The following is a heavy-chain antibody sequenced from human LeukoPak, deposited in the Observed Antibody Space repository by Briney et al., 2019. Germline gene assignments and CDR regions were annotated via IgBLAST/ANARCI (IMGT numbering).Heavy chain of an antibody. CDR2: IWYDGSNK. J-gene: IGHJ4*02. D-gene: IGHD1-1*01. Sequence: GGSLRLSCAASGFTFSSYGMHWVRQAPGKGLEWVAVIWYDGSNKYYADSVKGRFTISRDNSKNTLYLQMNSLRAEDTAVYYCARDFGATGTSHFDYWGQGTLVTVSS. CDR1: GFTFSSYG. CDR3: ARDFGATGTSHFDY. V-gene: IGHV3-33*01.